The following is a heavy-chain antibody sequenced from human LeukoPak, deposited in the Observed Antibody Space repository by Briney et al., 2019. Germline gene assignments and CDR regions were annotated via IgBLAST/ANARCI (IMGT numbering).Heavy chain of an antibody. V-gene: IGHV3-48*03. D-gene: IGHD3-10*01. CDR3: AREKLWFGGLFDY. Sequence: GGSLRLSCAASGFTFSSYEMNWVRQAPGKGLEWVSYISSSGSTIYYADSVKGRFTISRDNAKNSLYLQMNSLRAEDTAVYYCAREKLWFGGLFDYWGQGTLVTVSS. J-gene: IGHJ4*02. CDR1: GFTFSSYE. CDR2: ISSSGSTI.